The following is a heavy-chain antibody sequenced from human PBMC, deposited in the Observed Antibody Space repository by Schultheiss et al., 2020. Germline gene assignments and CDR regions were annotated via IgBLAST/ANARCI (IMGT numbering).Heavy chain of an antibody. J-gene: IGHJ5*02. CDR1: GFTFGDYA. D-gene: IGHD1-26*01. CDR2: IRSKAYGGTT. Sequence: GGSLRLSCTASGFTFGDYAMSWFRQAPGKGLEWVGFIRSKAYGGTTEYAASVKGRFTISRDDSKSIAYLQMNSLRAEDTAVYYCARELPRFRWFDPWGQGTLVTVSS. CDR3: ARELPRFRWFDP. V-gene: IGHV3-49*03.